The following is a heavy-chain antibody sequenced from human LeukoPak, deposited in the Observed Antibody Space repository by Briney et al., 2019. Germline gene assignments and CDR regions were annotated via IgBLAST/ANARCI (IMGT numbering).Heavy chain of an antibody. J-gene: IGHJ4*02. CDR2: INQDGSEK. V-gene: IGHV3-7*01. D-gene: IGHD2-8*01. Sequence: GGPLRLSCAASGFTFSSYWMSWLRQAPGKGLEWVANINQDGSEKYYVDSVKGRFTISRDNAKNSLYLQMNSLRAEDTAVYWCASNVYYFDYWGQGTLVTVSS. CDR3: ASNVYYFDY. CDR1: GFTFSSYW.